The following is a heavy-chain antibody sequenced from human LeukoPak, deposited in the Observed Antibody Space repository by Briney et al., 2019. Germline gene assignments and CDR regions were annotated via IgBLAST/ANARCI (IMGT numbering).Heavy chain of an antibody. J-gene: IGHJ4*02. D-gene: IGHD3-22*01. CDR2: FMPIFGTA. V-gene: IGHV1-69*05. Sequence: SVKVSCKASGGTFSNYAISWVRQAPGQGLEWMGRFMPIFGTANHAQKFQGRVTITTDESTTTAYMGLSSLKSEDTAVYYCARGESYTSSGYYYWGQGTLVTVSS. CDR1: GGTFSNYA. CDR3: ARGESYTSSGYYY.